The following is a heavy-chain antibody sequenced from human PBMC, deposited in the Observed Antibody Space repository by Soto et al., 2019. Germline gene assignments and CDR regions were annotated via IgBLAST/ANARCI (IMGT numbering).Heavy chain of an antibody. Sequence: SVKVSCKASGGTFSSYAISWVRQAPGQGLEWMGGIIPIFGTANYAQKFQGRVTITADESTSTAYMELSSLRSEGTAVYYCARGPVDYSDWGLDFDSWGQGTLVTVSS. CDR1: GGTFSSYA. CDR3: ARGPVDYSDWGLDFDS. J-gene: IGHJ4*02. D-gene: IGHD4-17*01. V-gene: IGHV1-69*13. CDR2: IIPIFGTA.